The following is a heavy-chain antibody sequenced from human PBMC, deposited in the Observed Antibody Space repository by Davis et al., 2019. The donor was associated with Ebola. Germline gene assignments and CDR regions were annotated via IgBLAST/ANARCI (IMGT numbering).Heavy chain of an antibody. CDR1: GYSFTSNW. V-gene: IGHV5-10-1*01. D-gene: IGHD3-16*01. Sequence: GESLKISCKGSGYSFTSNWISWVRQMPGKGLEWMGRIDPSDSDTHYSPSFQGHVTFSADKSISTAYLQWSSLKASDTAMYYCAIGDYFYYGLDVWGQGTTITVSS. CDR2: IDPSDSDT. J-gene: IGHJ6*02. CDR3: AIGDYFYYGLDV.